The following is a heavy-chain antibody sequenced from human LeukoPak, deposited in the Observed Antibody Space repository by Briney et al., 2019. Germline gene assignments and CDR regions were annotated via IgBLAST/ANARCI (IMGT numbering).Heavy chain of an antibody. D-gene: IGHD2-21*01. CDR2: VTSNGRTK. CDR3: ARIFSAYLYYFDY. CDR1: GFTFSTYA. Sequence: GGSLRLSCAASGFTFSTYAMHWVRQAPGKGLEWVGLVTSNGRTKYYADSVKGRFTVSRDDSKNTLYLQMNSLGAEDTAVYYRARIFSAYLYYFDYWGQGTLVTVSS. V-gene: IGHV3-30*04. J-gene: IGHJ4*02.